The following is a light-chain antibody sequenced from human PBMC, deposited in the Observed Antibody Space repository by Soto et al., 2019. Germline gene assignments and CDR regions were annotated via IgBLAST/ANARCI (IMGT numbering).Light chain of an antibody. CDR1: QDISNS. V-gene: IGKV1-33*01. Sequence: DIQMTQSPSSLSASVGDRVTITCQASQDISNSLNWYQQKPGKAPKLLIYDASNLETGVPSRFSGSGSGTDFTVTISSLQPEDIASYYCQQYDNRPPYTFCQGTKLEIK. CDR2: DAS. CDR3: QQYDNRPPYT. J-gene: IGKJ2*01.